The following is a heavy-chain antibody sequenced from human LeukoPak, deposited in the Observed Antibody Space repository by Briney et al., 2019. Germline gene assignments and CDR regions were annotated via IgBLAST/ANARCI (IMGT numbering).Heavy chain of an antibody. V-gene: IGHV4-39*07. D-gene: IGHD6-13*01. CDR2: IYYSGST. Sequence: SETLSLTCTVSGGSISSSSYYWGWIRQPPGKGLEWIGSIYYSGSTYYNPSLKSRVTISVDTSKNQFSLKLSSVTAADTAVYYCARSGRSIAAAVSGGFDPWGQGTLVTVSS. J-gene: IGHJ5*02. CDR3: ARSGRSIAAAVSGGFDP. CDR1: GGSISSSSYY.